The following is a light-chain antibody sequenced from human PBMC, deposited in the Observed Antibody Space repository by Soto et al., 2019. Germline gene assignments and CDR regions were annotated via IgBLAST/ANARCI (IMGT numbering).Light chain of an antibody. CDR3: QQYNNWPLT. CDR1: QSVSSN. CDR2: GAS. Sequence: EIVMTQSPATLSVSPGERATLSCRASQSVSSNLAWYQQKPGQAPRLLIYGASTRATGISARFSGSGSGTEFTLTISSLQSEDFYCQQYNNWPLTFGGGTKVEIK. V-gene: IGKV3-15*01. J-gene: IGKJ4*01.